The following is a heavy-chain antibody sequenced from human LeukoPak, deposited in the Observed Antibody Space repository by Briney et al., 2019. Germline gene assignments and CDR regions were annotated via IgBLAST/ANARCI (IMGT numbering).Heavy chain of an antibody. Sequence: ASVKVSCKASGYTFTSYDINWVRQATGQGLEWMGWMNPNSGNTGYAQKFQGRVTITRNTSISTAYMELSSLRSEDTAVYYCARSLSGYYLYYYYYYMDVWGKGTTVTVSS. CDR3: ARSLSGYYLYYYYYYMDV. J-gene: IGHJ6*03. CDR2: MNPNSGNT. V-gene: IGHV1-8*03. D-gene: IGHD3-22*01. CDR1: GYTFTSYD.